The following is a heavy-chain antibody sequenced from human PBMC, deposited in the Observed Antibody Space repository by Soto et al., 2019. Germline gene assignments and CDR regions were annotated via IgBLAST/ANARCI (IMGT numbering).Heavy chain of an antibody. CDR3: AREVQVHIPALVY. Sequence: QVQLVQSGAEMKKPGSSVKVSCQSSGGTFNTYAMNWVRQAPGQGPEWMGDISPMFGAANYAPKFQGRVTITADEYRASSFTQLRTFTCAAGGLYFLAREVQVHIPALVYWSQGTLVT. CDR2: ISPMFGAA. D-gene: IGHD3-16*01. J-gene: IGHJ4*02. V-gene: IGHV1-69*01. CDR1: GGTFNTYA.